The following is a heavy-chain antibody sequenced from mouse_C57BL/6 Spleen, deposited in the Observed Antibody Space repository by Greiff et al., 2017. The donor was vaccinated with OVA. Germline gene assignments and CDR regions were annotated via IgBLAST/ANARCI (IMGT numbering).Heavy chain of an antibody. J-gene: IGHJ4*01. CDR1: GYSITSGYY. D-gene: IGHD2-1*01. Sequence: ESGPGLVKPSQSLSLTCSVTGYSITSGYYWNWIRQFPGNKLEWMGYISYDGSNNYNPSLKNRISITRDTSKNQFFLKLNSVTTEDTATYYCASGGNFIYYAMDYWGQGTSVTVSS. CDR3: ASGGNFIYYAMDY. V-gene: IGHV3-6*01. CDR2: ISYDGSN.